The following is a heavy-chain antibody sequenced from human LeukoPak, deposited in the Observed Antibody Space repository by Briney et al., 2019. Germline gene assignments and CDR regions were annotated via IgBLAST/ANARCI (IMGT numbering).Heavy chain of an antibody. CDR1: GFTFSSYG. J-gene: IGHJ4*02. V-gene: IGHV3-15*01. D-gene: IGHD6-19*01. CDR2: IKSKTDGGTT. Sequence: PGGSLRLSCAASGFTFSSYGMHWVRQAPGKGLEWVGRIKSKTDGGTTDYAAPVKGRFTISRDDSKNTLYLQMNSLKTEDTAVYYCTTEDSSGWYSNYFDYWGQGTLVTVSS. CDR3: TTEDSSGWYSNYFDY.